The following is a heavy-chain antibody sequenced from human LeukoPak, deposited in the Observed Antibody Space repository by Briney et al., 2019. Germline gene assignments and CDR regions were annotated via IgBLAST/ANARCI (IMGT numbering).Heavy chain of an antibody. V-gene: IGHV3-23*01. CDR3: AKAPLFPPYFQH. CDR1: GFTFSSYA. CDR2: ISGSGGST. J-gene: IGHJ1*01. Sequence: GGSLRLSCAASGFTFSSYAMSWVRQAPGKGLEWVSAISGSGGSTYYADSVKGRFTISGDNSKNTLYLQMNSLRAEDTAVYYCAKAPLFPPYFQHWGQGTLVTVSS.